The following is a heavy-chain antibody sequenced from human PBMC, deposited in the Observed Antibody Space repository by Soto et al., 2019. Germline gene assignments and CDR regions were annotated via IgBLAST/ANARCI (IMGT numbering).Heavy chain of an antibody. Sequence: SGPTLVNPTQTLTLTCTFSGFSLSTSGVGVGWIRQPPGKALEWLALIYWNDDKRYSPSLKSRLTITKDTSKNQVVLTVTNMDPVDTATYYCARAPRGIAAFYFDYWGQGTLVTVSS. J-gene: IGHJ4*02. CDR3: ARAPRGIAAFYFDY. CDR2: IYWNDDK. V-gene: IGHV2-5*01. CDR1: GFSLSTSGVG. D-gene: IGHD6-13*01.